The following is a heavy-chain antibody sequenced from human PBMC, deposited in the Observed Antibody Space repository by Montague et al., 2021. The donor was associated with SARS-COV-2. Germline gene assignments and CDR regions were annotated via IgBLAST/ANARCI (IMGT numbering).Heavy chain of an antibody. CDR3: GKASASNARWMQSPIDY. D-gene: IGHD5-12*01. Sequence: SLRLSCAASGFIVGDYAMHWVRQRSGKGLEWVSSIRWDRGDRSYAASVKGRFSISRDDAKNSLYLQMDSLRPEDTALYYCGKASASNARWMQSPIDYWGQGTPVIVSS. V-gene: IGHV3-9*01. CDR1: GFIVGDYA. CDR2: IRWDRGDR. J-gene: IGHJ4*02.